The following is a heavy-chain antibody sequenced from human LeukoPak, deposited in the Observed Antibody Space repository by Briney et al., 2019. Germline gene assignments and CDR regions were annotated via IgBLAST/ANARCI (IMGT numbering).Heavy chain of an antibody. V-gene: IGHV3-30*04. J-gene: IGHJ6*03. D-gene: IGHD5-12*01. Sequence: PGGSLRLSCAASGFTFSSYAMHWVRQAPGKGLEWVAVISYDGSNKYYADSVKGRFTISRDNSKNTLYLQMNSLRAEDTAVYYCARDGDIVATYYYYYMDVWGKGTTVTVSS. CDR3: ARDGDIVATYYYYYMDV. CDR2: ISYDGSNK. CDR1: GFTFSSYA.